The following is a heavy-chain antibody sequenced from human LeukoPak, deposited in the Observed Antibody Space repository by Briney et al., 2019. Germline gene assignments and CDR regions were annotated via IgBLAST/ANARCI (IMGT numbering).Heavy chain of an antibody. D-gene: IGHD3-10*01. CDR2: IYSSGTT. V-gene: IGHV4-39*01. CDR3: ARYRKDSGTYAFDY. CDR1: GGSFSSSSYF. Sequence: PSETLSLTCTVSGGSFSSSSYFWGWIRQPPGKGLEWIASIYSSGTTYYNPSLKSRVTISVDTSKNQFSLKLSSVTAADTAVYYCARYRKDSGTYAFDYCGQGTLVSVSS. J-gene: IGHJ4*02.